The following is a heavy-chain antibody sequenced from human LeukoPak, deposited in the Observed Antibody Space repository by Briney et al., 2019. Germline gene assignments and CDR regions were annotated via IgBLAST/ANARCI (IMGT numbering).Heavy chain of an antibody. J-gene: IGHJ4*02. Sequence: GGSLRLSCAASGFTFSSYSMTWVRQAPGKGLEWVSSISSSSSYIYYADSVKGRFTISRDNAKNSLYLQMNSLRAEDTAVYYCAREVDSSGYYYAGYDYWGQGTLVTVSS. CDR2: ISSSSSYI. D-gene: IGHD3-22*01. CDR3: AREVDSSGYYYAGYDY. V-gene: IGHV3-21*01. CDR1: GFTFSSYS.